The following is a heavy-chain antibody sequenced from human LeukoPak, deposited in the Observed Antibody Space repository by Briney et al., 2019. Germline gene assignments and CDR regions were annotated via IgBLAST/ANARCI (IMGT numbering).Heavy chain of an antibody. D-gene: IGHD2-2*01. J-gene: IGHJ5*02. Sequence: SETLSLTCTVSGASISGSYWSWIRQSPGKGLDWIGYIGNTGATNYSPSLNSRVTISVDTSKNQVSLNLNSVTAADTAVYYCARYSTYCDSTSYYQFDLWGQGTLVTVSS. CDR2: IGNTGAT. V-gene: IGHV4-59*01. CDR1: GASISGSY. CDR3: ARYSTYCDSTSYYQFDL.